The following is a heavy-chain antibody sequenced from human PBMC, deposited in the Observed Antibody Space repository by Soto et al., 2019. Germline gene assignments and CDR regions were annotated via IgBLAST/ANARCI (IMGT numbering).Heavy chain of an antibody. Sequence: QVQLVQSGAEVKKPGASVKVSCKASGYTFTSYGISWLRQATGQGLEWMGWISAYNGNTNYAQKLQGRVTMTTDTSTSTAYMELRSLRSDDTAVYYCARLPVITGTTSIMEYWGQGTLVTVSS. V-gene: IGHV1-18*01. J-gene: IGHJ4*02. D-gene: IGHD1-7*01. CDR1: GYTFTSYG. CDR3: ARLPVITGTTSIMEY. CDR2: ISAYNGNT.